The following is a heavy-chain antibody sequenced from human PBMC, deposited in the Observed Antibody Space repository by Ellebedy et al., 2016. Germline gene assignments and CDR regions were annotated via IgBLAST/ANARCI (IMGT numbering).Heavy chain of an antibody. CDR1: GYTFTTFS. Sequence: ASVKVSCXASGYTFTTFSITWVRQVPGQGLEWMGFVNTFSGNTKFAQKFQGRVPITADESTSTAYMELSSLRSEDTAVYYCARFSTLGVWGGMDVWGQGTTVTVSS. D-gene: IGHD2-2*01. CDR3: ARFSTLGVWGGMDV. CDR2: VNTFSGNT. J-gene: IGHJ6*02. V-gene: IGHV1-18*04.